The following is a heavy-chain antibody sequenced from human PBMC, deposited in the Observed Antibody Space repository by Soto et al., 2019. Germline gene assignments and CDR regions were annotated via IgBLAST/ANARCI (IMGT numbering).Heavy chain of an antibody. CDR1: GGTFSSYA. Sequence: GASVKVSCKASGGTFSSYAISWVRQAPGQGLEWMGGIIPIFGTANYAQKFQGRVTITADESTSTAYMELSSLRSEDTAVYYCARFNGGRRYCTSGVCYTGYYYGMDVWGQGTTVTVSS. V-gene: IGHV1-69*13. D-gene: IGHD2-8*01. J-gene: IGHJ6*02. CDR2: IIPIFGTA. CDR3: ARFNGGRRYCTSGVCYTGYYYGMDV.